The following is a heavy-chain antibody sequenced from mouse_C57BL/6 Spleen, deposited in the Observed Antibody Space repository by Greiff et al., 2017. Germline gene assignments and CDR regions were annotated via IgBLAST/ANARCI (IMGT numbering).Heavy chain of an antibody. CDR1: GYSFTGYY. D-gene: IGHD2-5*01. Sequence: VQLQQSGPELVKPGASVKISCKASGYSFTGYYMNWVKQSPEKSLEWIGEINPSTGGTTYNQKFKAKATLTVDKSSSTAYMQLKSLTSEDSAVYYCARPASYYSKEGFAYWGQGTLVTVSA. J-gene: IGHJ3*01. V-gene: IGHV1-42*01. CDR2: INPSTGGT. CDR3: ARPASYYSKEGFAY.